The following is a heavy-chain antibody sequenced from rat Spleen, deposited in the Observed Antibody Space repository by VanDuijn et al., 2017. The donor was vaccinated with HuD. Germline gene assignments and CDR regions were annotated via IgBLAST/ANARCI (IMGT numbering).Heavy chain of an antibody. J-gene: IGHJ4*01. CDR3: ARGAGYVLDA. V-gene: IGHV3-3*01. D-gene: IGHD1-4*01. CDR2: INNAGST. CDR1: GYSITSNYR. Sequence: EVQLQESGPGLVKPSQSLSLTCSVTGYSITSNYRWNWIRKFPGNKLEWMGYINNAGSTNYNPSLKSRISITRDASKNQFFLQVNSVTSEDTATYYCARGAGYVLDAWGQGASVTVSS.